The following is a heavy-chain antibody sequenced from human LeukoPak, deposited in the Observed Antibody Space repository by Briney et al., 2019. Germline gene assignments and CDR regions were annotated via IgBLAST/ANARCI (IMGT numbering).Heavy chain of an antibody. CDR3: ARLMYYDSSGYPIFDY. V-gene: IGHV4-59*01. CDR1: GGSISSYY. D-gene: IGHD3-22*01. CDR2: IYYSGST. J-gene: IGHJ4*02. Sequence: SETLSLTCTVSGGSISSYYWSWIRQPPGKGLEWIGYIYYSGSTNYNPSLKSRVTISVDTSKNQFSLKLSSVTAADTAVYYCARLMYYDSSGYPIFDYWGQGTLVTVSS.